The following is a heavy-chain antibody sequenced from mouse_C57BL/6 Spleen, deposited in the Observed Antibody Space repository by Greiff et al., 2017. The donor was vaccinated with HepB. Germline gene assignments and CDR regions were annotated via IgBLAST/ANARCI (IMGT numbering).Heavy chain of an antibody. CDR3: ARRGLNYCNYDY. CDR2: IYPGDGDT. D-gene: IGHD2-1*01. J-gene: IGHJ2*01. CDR1: GYAFSSSW. Sequence: LLESGPELVKPGASVKISCKASGYAFSSSWMNWVKQRPGKGLEWIGRIYPGDGDTNYNGKFKGKATLTADKSSSTAYMQLSSLTSEDSAVYFCARRGLNYCNYDYWGQGTTLTVSS. V-gene: IGHV1-82*01.